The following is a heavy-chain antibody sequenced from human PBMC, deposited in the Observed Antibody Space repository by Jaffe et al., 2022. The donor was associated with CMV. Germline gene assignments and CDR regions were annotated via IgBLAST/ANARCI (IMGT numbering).Heavy chain of an antibody. CDR2: ISSSSSYI. J-gene: IGHJ6*02. V-gene: IGHV3-21*01. Sequence: EVQLVESGGGLVKPGGSLRLSCAASGFTFSSYSMNWVRQAPGKGLEWVSSISSSSSYIYYADSVKGRFTISRDNAKNSLYLQMNSLRAEDTAVYYCARDGGINYDFWSGYYIGPYYYGMDVWGQGTTVTVSS. D-gene: IGHD3-3*01. CDR1: GFTFSSYS. CDR3: ARDGGINYDFWSGYYIGPYYYGMDV.